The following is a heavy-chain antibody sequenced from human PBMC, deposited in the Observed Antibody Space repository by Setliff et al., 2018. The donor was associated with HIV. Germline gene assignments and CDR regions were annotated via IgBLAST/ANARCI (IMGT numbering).Heavy chain of an antibody. CDR2: IYYSGST. D-gene: IGHD3-22*01. CDR1: GGSITSGDYH. Sequence: SETLSLTCTVSGGSITSGDYHWSWIRQPPGKGLEWIGYIYYSGSTKYNPSLTSRVTISVDTSQNQFSLKLSSVTAADTAIYYCARLGDYDSSGYSWFDYWGQGTLVTVS. V-gene: IGHV4-61*08. J-gene: IGHJ4*02. CDR3: ARLGDYDSSGYSWFDY.